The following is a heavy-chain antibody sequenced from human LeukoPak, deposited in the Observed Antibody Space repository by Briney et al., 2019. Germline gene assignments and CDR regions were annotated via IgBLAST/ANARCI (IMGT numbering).Heavy chain of an antibody. D-gene: IGHD3-10*01. Sequence: PSETLSLTCTVSGGSISSRSYYWGWIRRPPGKGLEWIGSIYYSESTYYNPSLRSRVTISVDTSKNQFSLKLSSVTAADTAVYYCARQRFGDLYAGYFQHWGQGTLVTVSS. CDR2: IYYSEST. CDR3: ARQRFGDLYAGYFQH. J-gene: IGHJ1*01. V-gene: IGHV4-39*01. CDR1: GGSISSRSYY.